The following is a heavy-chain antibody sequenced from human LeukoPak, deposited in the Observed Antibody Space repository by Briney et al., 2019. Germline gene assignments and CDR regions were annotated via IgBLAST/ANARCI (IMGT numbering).Heavy chain of an antibody. CDR2: IYYSGST. J-gene: IGHJ6*03. Sequence: SETLSLTCAVYGGSFSSYYWSWIRQPPGKGLEWIGYIYYSGSTNYNPSLKSRVTISVDTSKNQFSLKLSSVTAADTAVYYCARIGKQQLASPYYYYMDVWGKGTTVTVSS. CDR3: ARIGKQQLASPYYYYMDV. CDR1: GGSFSSYY. D-gene: IGHD6-13*01. V-gene: IGHV4-59*01.